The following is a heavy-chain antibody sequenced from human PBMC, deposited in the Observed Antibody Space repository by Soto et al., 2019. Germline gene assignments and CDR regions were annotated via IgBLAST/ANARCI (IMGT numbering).Heavy chain of an antibody. CDR1: NCSISGFY. CDR3: VRVGVGIGNHFDS. CDR2: IHYSGRT. D-gene: IGHD1-26*01. V-gene: IGHV4-59*12. J-gene: IGHJ4*02. Sequence: KPXETLSLTCSVSNCSISGFYWTWIRQPPGKILEWIGYIHYSGRTDYNPSLTSRATMSVDTSKNQFSLNLKSITAADTAVYYCVRVGVGIGNHFDSWGRGPLVTVSS.